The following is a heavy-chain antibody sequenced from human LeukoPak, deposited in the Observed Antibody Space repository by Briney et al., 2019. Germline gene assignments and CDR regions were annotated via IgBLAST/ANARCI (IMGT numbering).Heavy chain of an antibody. D-gene: IGHD4-17*01. CDR3: ARNYGEIEDWFDP. J-gene: IGHJ5*02. CDR1: GGSISSYY. Sequence: SETLPLTCTVSGGSISSYYWSWIRQPPGKGLEWIGYIHYSGSTNYNPSLKSRVTISVDTSKNQFSLKLSSVTAADTAVYYCARNYGEIEDWFDPWGQGTLVTVSS. V-gene: IGHV4-59*01. CDR2: IHYSGST.